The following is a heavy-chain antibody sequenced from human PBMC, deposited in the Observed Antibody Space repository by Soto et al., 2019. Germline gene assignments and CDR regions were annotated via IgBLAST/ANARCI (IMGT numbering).Heavy chain of an antibody. Sequence: GESVKISCXGSGYSFTNYWISWVRRMPGKGLEWMGNIDPVDSYTNYGPSFQGHVTFSVDTSISTAYLQWSSLKASDTAMYYCARIESIARNWFDPWGQGTLVTVSS. J-gene: IGHJ5*02. CDR3: ARIESIARNWFDP. V-gene: IGHV5-10-1*01. CDR2: IDPVDSYT. D-gene: IGHD6-13*01. CDR1: GYSFTNYW.